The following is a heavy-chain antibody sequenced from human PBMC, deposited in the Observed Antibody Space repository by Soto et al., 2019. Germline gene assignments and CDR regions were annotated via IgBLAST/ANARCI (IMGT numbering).Heavy chain of an antibody. D-gene: IGHD6-19*01. CDR3: AREGDSSGWDYYYYYMDV. Sequence: ASVKVSCKASGYTFTSYGISWVRQAPGQGLEWMGWISAYNGNTNYAQKLQGRVTMTTDTSTSTAYMELRSLRSDDTAVYYCAREGDSSGWDYYYYYMDVWGKGTTVTVSS. CDR1: GYTFTSYG. CDR2: ISAYNGNT. V-gene: IGHV1-18*01. J-gene: IGHJ6*03.